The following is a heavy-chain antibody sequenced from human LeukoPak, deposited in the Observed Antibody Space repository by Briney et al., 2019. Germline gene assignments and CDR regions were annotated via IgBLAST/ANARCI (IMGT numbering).Heavy chain of an antibody. CDR3: ARYSSGWYPAGYFDY. Sequence: PSETLSLTCTVSGDSISRYYWSWIRQPPGKGLEWIGYVYYSGTTYYNPSLKSRVTISVDTSKNQFSLKLSSVTAADTAVYYCARYSSGWYPAGYFDYWGQGTLVTVSS. CDR1: GDSISRYY. V-gene: IGHV4-59*01. D-gene: IGHD6-19*01. J-gene: IGHJ4*02. CDR2: VYYSGTT.